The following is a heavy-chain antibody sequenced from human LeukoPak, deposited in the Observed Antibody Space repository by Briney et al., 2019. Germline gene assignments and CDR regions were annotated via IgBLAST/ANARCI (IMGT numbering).Heavy chain of an antibody. CDR3: ASSRDSSSSGKGGNLDY. CDR1: GFTFSSYW. CDR2: IKQDGSEK. V-gene: IGHV3-7*01. Sequence: PGGSLRLSCAASGFTFSSYWMSWVRQAPGKGLEWVVNIKQDGSEKYYVDSVKGRFTISRDNAKNSLYLQMNSLRAEDTAVYYCASSRDSSSSGKGGNLDYWGQGTLVTVSS. J-gene: IGHJ4*02. D-gene: IGHD6-6*01.